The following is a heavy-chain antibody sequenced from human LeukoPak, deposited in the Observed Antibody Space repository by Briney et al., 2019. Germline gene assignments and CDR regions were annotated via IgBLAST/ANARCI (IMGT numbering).Heavy chain of an antibody. CDR2: ISSSSSTI. CDR3: ARDFVVVVAATLNAFDI. CDR1: GFTFSSYS. Sequence: GSRRLSCAASGFTFSSYSMNWVRQAPGKGLEWVSYISSSSSTIYYADSVKGRFTISRDNAKNSLYLQMNSLRDEDTAVYYCARDFVVVVAATLNAFDIRGQGTMVTVSS. V-gene: IGHV3-48*02. J-gene: IGHJ3*02. D-gene: IGHD2-15*01.